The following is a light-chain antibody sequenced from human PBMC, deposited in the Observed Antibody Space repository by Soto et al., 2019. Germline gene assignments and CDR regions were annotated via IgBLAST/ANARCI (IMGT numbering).Light chain of an antibody. CDR3: QQYDTWPRT. CDR2: GAS. Sequence: EIVMTQSPASLSVPPGERATLSCRASQRVSSNFAWYLQKPGQAPRLLIYGASTRATAVPARFTASGSGTEFTLTISSLQSDDFGVYYCQQYDTWPRTFGQGTKVDIK. CDR1: QRVSSN. J-gene: IGKJ1*01. V-gene: IGKV3-15*01.